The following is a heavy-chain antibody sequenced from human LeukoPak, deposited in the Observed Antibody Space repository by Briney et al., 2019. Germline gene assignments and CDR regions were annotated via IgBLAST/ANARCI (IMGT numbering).Heavy chain of an antibody. D-gene: IGHD3-10*01. CDR1: GGSISSYY. CDR2: IYTSGST. V-gene: IGHV4-4*07. J-gene: IGHJ5*02. Sequence: SETLSLTCTVSGGSISSYYWSWIRQPAGKGLEWIGRIYTSGSTNYNPSLKSRVTMSVDTSKNQFSLKLSSVTAADTAVYYCARGWFGGLSPHNWFDPWGQGTLVTVSS. CDR3: ARGWFGGLSPHNWFDP.